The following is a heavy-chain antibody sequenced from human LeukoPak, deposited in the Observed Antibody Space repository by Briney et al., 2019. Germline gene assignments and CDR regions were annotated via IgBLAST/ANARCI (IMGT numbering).Heavy chain of an antibody. CDR1: GGSISSYY. Sequence: SKTLSLTCTVSGGSISSYYWSWIRQPAGKGLEWIGRIYTSGSTNYNPSLKSRVTMSVDTSKNQFSLKLSSVTAADTAVYYCARDLGGFGELKYNWFDPWGQGTLVTVSS. CDR3: ARDLGGFGELKYNWFDP. J-gene: IGHJ5*02. CDR2: IYTSGST. D-gene: IGHD3-10*01. V-gene: IGHV4-4*07.